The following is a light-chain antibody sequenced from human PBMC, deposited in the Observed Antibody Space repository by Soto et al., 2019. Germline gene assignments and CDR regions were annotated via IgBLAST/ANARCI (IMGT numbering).Light chain of an antibody. J-gene: IGKJ1*01. CDR2: GAS. V-gene: IGKV3-20*01. CDR1: QSVSSTY. CDR3: QQYGRP. Sequence: EIVLTQSPGTLSLSPGERATLSCRASQSVSSTYLAWYQQKPGQAPRLLIHGASSRATGIPDRFSGSGSGTDFTLTISRLEPEDFGVYYCQQYGRPFGQGTKVDIK.